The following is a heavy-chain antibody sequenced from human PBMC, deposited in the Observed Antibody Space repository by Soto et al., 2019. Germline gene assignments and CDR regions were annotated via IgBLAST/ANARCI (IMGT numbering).Heavy chain of an antibody. V-gene: IGHV3-30*18. D-gene: IGHD6-19*01. Sequence: VQLVESGGGGVQPGRSLRLSWAASGFTFSPFAMHWVLQVPGKGLDCVAVVSHDGRTTDYADALKGRFTISRDSSKNTVYLEMNSLRAEDTAVYYCAKGGRQWLVTSDFNYWGQGALVTVSS. CDR2: VSHDGRTT. CDR3: AKGGRQWLVTSDFNY. CDR1: GFTFSPFA. J-gene: IGHJ4*02.